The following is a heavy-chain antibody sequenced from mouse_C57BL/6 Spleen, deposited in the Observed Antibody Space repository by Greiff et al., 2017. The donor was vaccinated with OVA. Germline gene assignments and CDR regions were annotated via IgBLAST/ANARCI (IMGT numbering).Heavy chain of an antibody. CDR3: ARPYDYDSDWYFDV. CDR1: GFTFSSYT. CDR2: ISGGGGNT. J-gene: IGHJ1*03. Sequence: EVKLVESGGGLVKPGGSLKLSCAASGFTFSSYTMSWVRQTPEKRLEWVATISGGGGNTYYPDSVKGRFTISRDNAKNTLYLQMSSLRSEDTALYYCARPYDYDSDWYFDVWGTGTTVTVSS. V-gene: IGHV5-9*01. D-gene: IGHD2-4*01.